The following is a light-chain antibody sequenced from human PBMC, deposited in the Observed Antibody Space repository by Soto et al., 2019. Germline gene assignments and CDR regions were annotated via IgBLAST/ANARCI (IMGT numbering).Light chain of an antibody. J-gene: IGLJ1*01. V-gene: IGLV1-40*01. Sequence: QSVLTQPPSVSGAPGQTVTISCTGSSSNIGAGYDVHWYQQDPGTAPKLVLYNNTTRPSGVPNRFSGSRSGSSASLAITGLQAEDEADYYCQSYDSSMTGSVFGTGTKLTVL. CDR1: SSNIGAGYD. CDR3: QSYDSSMTGSV. CDR2: NNT.